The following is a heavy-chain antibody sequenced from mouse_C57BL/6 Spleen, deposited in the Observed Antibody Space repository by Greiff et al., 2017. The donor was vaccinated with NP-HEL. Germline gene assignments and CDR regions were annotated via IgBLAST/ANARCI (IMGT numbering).Heavy chain of an antibody. CDR2: IHPSDSDT. CDR3: ARHDGYFDY. Sequence: QVQLQQPGAELVKPGASVKVSCKASGYTFTSYWMHWVKQRPGQGLEWIGRIHPSDSDTNYNQKFKGKATLTVEKSSSTVYLELSRLTSDDSAVYYCARHDGYFDYWGQGTTLTVSS. CDR1: GYTFTSYW. D-gene: IGHD2-3*01. V-gene: IGHV1-74*01. J-gene: IGHJ2*01.